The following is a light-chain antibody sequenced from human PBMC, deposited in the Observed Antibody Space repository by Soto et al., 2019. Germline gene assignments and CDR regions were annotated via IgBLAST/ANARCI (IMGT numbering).Light chain of an antibody. CDR1: HSVSSSY. J-gene: IGKJ2*01. CDR3: QQYDISPRT. CDR2: GAS. V-gene: IGKV3-20*01. Sequence: EIVLTQSPGTLSLSPGERATLSCRASHSVSSSYLAWYQQKPGQAPRLRIYGASSRATGSPDRFSGSGSGTDFTLTISRLEPEDCAVYYCQQYDISPRTFSQGTKLDIK.